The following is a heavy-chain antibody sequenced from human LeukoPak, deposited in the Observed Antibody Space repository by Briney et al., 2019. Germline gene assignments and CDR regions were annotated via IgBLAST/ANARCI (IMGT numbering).Heavy chain of an antibody. V-gene: IGHV1-8*03. CDR1: GYTFTNFD. J-gene: IGHJ4*02. D-gene: IGHD4-11*01. CDR2: MNPNTGNA. Sequence: GASVTVSCKASGYTFTNFDINWVRQATGQGLEWMGWMNPNTGNAGYAQKFQDGVTITWDASISTAYMDLSSLRSEDTAVYYCARVGYSNSYDYWGQGTLVTVSS. CDR3: ARVGYSNSYDY.